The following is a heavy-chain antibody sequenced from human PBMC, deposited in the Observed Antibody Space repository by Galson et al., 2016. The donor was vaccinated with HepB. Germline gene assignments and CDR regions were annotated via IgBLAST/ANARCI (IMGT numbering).Heavy chain of an antibody. D-gene: IGHD1-26*01. CDR3: ARVGSQVGAYFDY. V-gene: IGHV3-72*01. CDR1: GFTFSDYY. J-gene: IGHJ4*02. Sequence: SLRLSCAASGFTFSDYYMDWVRQAPGKGLEWVGRIRNKVNSYTTEYAASVKGRFTISRDDSKNSLYLQMNSLKTEDTAVYYCARVGSQVGAYFDYWGQGTLVTVSS. CDR2: IRNKVNSYTT.